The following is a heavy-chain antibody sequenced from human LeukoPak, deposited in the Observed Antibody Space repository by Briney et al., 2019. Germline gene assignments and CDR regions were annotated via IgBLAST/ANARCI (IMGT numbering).Heavy chain of an antibody. CDR2: IYYRGTT. CDR3: ARHTPARGGYFDY. CDR1: GGSISSYY. V-gene: IGHV4-59*08. J-gene: IGHJ4*02. D-gene: IGHD2-15*01. Sequence: SETLSLTCTVSGGSISSYYWSWIRQPPGKGLEWVGQIYYRGTTNYNPSLKSRVTISIDTSKNQFSLKLSSVTAADTAVYYCARHTPARGGYFDYWGQGTLVTVSS.